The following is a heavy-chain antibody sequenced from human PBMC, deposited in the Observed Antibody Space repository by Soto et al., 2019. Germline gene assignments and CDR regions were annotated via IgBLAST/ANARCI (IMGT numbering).Heavy chain of an antibody. CDR1: GDSISRIDDY. V-gene: IGHV4-31*03. D-gene: IGHD3-22*01. CDR3: AREGGSYDSGGYLIRGAFDI. Sequence: TLSLTCSVAGDSISRIDDYWTWIREHGEEGLEWIGNIYFRGNTYYSPSLESRLTISVDTSKNQFSLKLTSVTAADTAVYYCAREGGSYDSGGYLIRGAFDIWGQGTMVTVSS. CDR2: IYFRGNT. J-gene: IGHJ3*02.